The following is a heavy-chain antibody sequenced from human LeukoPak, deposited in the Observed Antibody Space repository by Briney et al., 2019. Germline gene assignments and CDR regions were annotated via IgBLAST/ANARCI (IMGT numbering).Heavy chain of an antibody. CDR1: GFTFSSYA. V-gene: IGHV3-30-3*01. CDR3: ARGPRIYYPFDY. CDR2: ISYDGSNK. D-gene: IGHD3-22*01. Sequence: PGGSLRLSCAASGFTFSSYAMHWVRQAPGKGLEWVAVISYDGSNKYYADSVKGRFTTSRDNSKNTLYLQMNSLRAEDTAVYYCARGPRIYYPFDYWGQGTLVTVSS. J-gene: IGHJ4*02.